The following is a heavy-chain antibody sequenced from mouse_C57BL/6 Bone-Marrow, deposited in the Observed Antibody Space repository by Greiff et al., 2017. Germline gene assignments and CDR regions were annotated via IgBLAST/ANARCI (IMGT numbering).Heavy chain of an antibody. CDR1: GYAFTNYL. CDR2: INPGSGGT. Sequence: VQLQQSGAELVRPGTSVKVSCKASGYAFTNYLIEWVKQRPGQGLEWIGVINPGSGGTNYNEKFKGKATLTADKSSSTAYMQLSSLTSEDSAVYFWARPIYYGYEDYYAMDYWGQGTSVTVSS. J-gene: IGHJ4*01. V-gene: IGHV1-54*01. CDR3: ARPIYYGYEDYYAMDY. D-gene: IGHD2-2*01.